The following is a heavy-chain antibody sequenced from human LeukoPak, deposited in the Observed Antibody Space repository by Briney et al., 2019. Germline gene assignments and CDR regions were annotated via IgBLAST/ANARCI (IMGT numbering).Heavy chain of an antibody. D-gene: IGHD1-26*01. CDR3: ARDRNRFSIATLPTFDY. J-gene: IGHJ4*02. CDR2: ISAYNGNT. V-gene: IGHV1-18*01. CDR1: GYTFTSYG. Sequence: GASVKVSCKASGYTFTSYGISWVRQAPGQGLAWMGWISAYNGNTNYAQKLQGRVTMTTDTSTSTAYMELRSLRSDDTAVYYCARDRNRFSIATLPTFDYWGQGTLVTVSS.